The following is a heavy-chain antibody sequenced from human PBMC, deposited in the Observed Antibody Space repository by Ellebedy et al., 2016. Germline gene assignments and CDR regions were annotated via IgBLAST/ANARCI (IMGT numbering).Heavy chain of an antibody. J-gene: IGHJ6*02. CDR1: GFTFDDYA. V-gene: IGHV3-9*01. CDR3: AKDSYGSGSNYYYGMDV. D-gene: IGHD3-10*01. CDR2: ISWNSGSI. Sequence: SLKISCAASGFTFDDYAMHWVRQAPGKGLEWVSGISWNSGSIGYADSVKGRFTIFRDNAKNSLYLQMNSLRAEDTALYYCAKDSYGSGSNYYYGMDVWGQGTTVTVSS.